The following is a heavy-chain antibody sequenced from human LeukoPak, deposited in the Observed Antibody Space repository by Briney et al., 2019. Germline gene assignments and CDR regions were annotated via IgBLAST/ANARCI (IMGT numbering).Heavy chain of an antibody. CDR2: IYTSGST. V-gene: IGHV4-4*07. Sequence: SETLSPTCTVSGGSISSYYWSWIRQPAGKGLKWIGRIYTSGSTNYNPSLKSRVTMSVDTSKNQFSLKLSSVTAADTAVYYCARDGHYDFWSGYYVYFDYWGQGTLVTVSS. CDR3: ARDGHYDFWSGYYVYFDY. J-gene: IGHJ4*02. CDR1: GGSISSYY. D-gene: IGHD3-3*01.